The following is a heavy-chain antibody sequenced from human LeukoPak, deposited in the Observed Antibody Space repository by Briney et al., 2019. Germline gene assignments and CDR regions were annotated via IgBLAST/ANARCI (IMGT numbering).Heavy chain of an antibody. CDR3: ARVEATPYYYYYGMDV. D-gene: IGHD1-26*01. Sequence: GGSLRLSCAASGFTFSSYAMRWVRQAPGKGLEWVSVIYSGGSTYYVDSVKGRFTISRDNSENTLYLQMNSLRAEDTAVYYCARVEATPYYYYYGMDVWGQGTTVTVSS. CDR1: GFTFSSYA. CDR2: IYSGGST. V-gene: IGHV3-66*01. J-gene: IGHJ6*02.